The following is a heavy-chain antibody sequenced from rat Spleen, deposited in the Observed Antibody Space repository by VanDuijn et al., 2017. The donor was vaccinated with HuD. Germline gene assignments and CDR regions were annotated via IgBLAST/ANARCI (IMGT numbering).Heavy chain of an antibody. Sequence: EVQLVESGGGLVQPGRSLKLSCVASGFTFNNYWMTWIRQAPGKGLECVASITNTGGSTYYPDSVKGRFTISRDNAKSTLYLQMNSLRSEDTATYYCTRDHYGYNYFDYWGQGVMVTVSS. CDR2: ITNTGGST. D-gene: IGHD1-9*01. J-gene: IGHJ2*01. CDR3: TRDHYGYNYFDY. CDR1: GFTFNNYW. V-gene: IGHV5-31*01.